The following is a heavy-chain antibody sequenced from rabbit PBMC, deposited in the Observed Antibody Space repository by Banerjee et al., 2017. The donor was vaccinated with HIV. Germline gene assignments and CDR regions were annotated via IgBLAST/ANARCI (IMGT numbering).Heavy chain of an antibody. D-gene: IGHD2-1*01. Sequence: QEQLVESGGGLVQPEGSLTLTCKASGLDFSSSYWICWVRQAPGKGPEWIGCIWTGSGSTYYASWAKGRFTISKTTSTTVTLQMTSLTGADTATYFCARGAGDGDFTFKLWGQGTLVTVS. CDR3: ARGAGDGDFTFKL. CDR2: IWTGSGST. V-gene: IGHV1S45*01. CDR1: GLDFSSSYW. J-gene: IGHJ4*01.